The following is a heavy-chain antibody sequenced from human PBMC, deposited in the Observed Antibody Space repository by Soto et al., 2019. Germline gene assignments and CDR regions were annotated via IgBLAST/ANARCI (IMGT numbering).Heavy chain of an antibody. CDR3: ARGGGYYYMDV. CDR2: INHSGST. Sequence: QVHLQQWGAGLLKPSETLSLTCAVYGGSFSGYYWSWIRQAPGKGLEWIGDINHSGSTNYNPSLKSRLTISVDTSKNQFSLTLSPVTAADTAMYYCARGGGYYYMDVWDKGTTVTVSS. V-gene: IGHV4-34*01. CDR1: GGSFSGYY. J-gene: IGHJ6*03. D-gene: IGHD3-10*01.